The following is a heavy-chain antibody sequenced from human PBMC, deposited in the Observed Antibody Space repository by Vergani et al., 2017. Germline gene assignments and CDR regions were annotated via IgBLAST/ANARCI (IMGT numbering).Heavy chain of an antibody. V-gene: IGHV3-23*01. D-gene: IGHD2-2*03. CDR1: GFTFSSYA. CDR2: ISGSGGST. J-gene: IGHJ4*02. CDR3: AKDSRYGYCSSTSCPFDY. Sequence: EVQLLESGGGLVQPGGSLRLSCAASGFTFSSYAMSWVRQAPGKGLEWVSAISGSGGSTYYADSVKGRFTISRDNSKNTLYLQMNSRRAEDTAVYYGAKDSRYGYCSSTSCPFDYWGQGTLVTVSS.